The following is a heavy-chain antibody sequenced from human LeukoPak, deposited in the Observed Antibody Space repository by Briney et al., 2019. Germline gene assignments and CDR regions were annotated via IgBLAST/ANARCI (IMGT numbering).Heavy chain of an antibody. V-gene: IGHV3-73*01. D-gene: IGHD3-22*01. CDR1: GSTFSGPA. CDR2: IIREANNYST. Sequence: GGSLTLSCSPSGSTFSGPATHWVRQPPGEGREWVVLIIREANNYSTTDGASVRGRFPISRDDSKHTAYLQMNSLKTEDTAVYYCTRPFYGSSVSGVVYWGQGSLVTVSS. J-gene: IGHJ4*02. CDR3: TRPFYGSSVSGVVY.